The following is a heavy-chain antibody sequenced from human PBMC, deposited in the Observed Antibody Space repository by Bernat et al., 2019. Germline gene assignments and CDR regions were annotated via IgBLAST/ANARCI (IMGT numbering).Heavy chain of an antibody. CDR2: IWYDGSNK. J-gene: IGHJ4*02. Sequence: VQLLESGGGLVQPGGSLRLSCAASGFTFSSYAMSWVRQAPGKGLEWVAVIWYDGSNKYYADSVKGRFTISRDNSKNTLYLQMNSLRAEDTAVYYCARDMVATFIDYWGQGTLVTVSS. V-gene: IGHV3-33*08. CDR1: GFTFSSYA. CDR3: ARDMVATFIDY. D-gene: IGHD5-12*01.